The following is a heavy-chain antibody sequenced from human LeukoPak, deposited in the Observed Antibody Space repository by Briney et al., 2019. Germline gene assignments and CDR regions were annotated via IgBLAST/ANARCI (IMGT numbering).Heavy chain of an antibody. J-gene: IGHJ5*02. V-gene: IGHV4-59*08. D-gene: IGHD3-10*01. CDR2: IYYTGST. CDR1: GGSISSYY. CDR3: AIWRGRGWFAP. Sequence: SETLSLTCTVSGGSISSYYWSWIRQPPGKGLEWIGYIYYTGSTNYNPSLKSRVTISVDTSKNQFSLKLSSVTAAHTPVYYCAIWRGRGWFAPWGQGTLVTVSS.